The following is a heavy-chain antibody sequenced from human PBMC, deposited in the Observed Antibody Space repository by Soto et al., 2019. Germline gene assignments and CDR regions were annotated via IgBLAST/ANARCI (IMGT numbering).Heavy chain of an antibody. Sequence: GGSLRLSCAASGFSFDRYAMHWVRQVPGRGLEWVAGLNWRGDNVAYADSVKGRFTISRDNAKNALFLQMDSLRPEDTALYFCAKDRYDLSWYEVALDSWGHGTPVTVSS. CDR3: AKDRYDLSWYEVALDS. D-gene: IGHD5-12*01. J-gene: IGHJ4*01. CDR2: LNWRGDNV. V-gene: IGHV3-9*01. CDR1: GFSFDRYA.